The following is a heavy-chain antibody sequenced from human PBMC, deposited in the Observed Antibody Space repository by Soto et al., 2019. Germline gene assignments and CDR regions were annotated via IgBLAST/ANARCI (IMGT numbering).Heavy chain of an antibody. CDR2: IYSGGST. J-gene: IGHJ1*01. CDR1: GFTVSSNY. Sequence: EVQLVESGGGLIQPGGSLRLSCAASGFTVSSNYMSWVRQAPGKGLEWASVIYSGGSTYYADSVKGRFTISRDNSKNTLYLQMNSLSAEDTAVYYCARDRVESGYPEYFQHWGQGTLVTVSS. V-gene: IGHV3-53*01. CDR3: ARDRVESGYPEYFQH. D-gene: IGHD3-22*01.